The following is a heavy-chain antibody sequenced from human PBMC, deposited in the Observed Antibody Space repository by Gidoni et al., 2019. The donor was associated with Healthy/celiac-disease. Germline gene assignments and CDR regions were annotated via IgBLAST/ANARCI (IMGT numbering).Heavy chain of an antibody. CDR2: INPNSGGT. D-gene: IGHD6-13*01. Sequence: QVQLVQSGAEVKKPGASVKVSCKASGYTFTGYYMHWVRQAPGQGLEWMGWINPNSGGTNYAQKFQGRVTMTRDTSISTAYMELSRLRSDDTAVYYCARRVGSSSWYSGYNWFDPWGQETLVTVSS. CDR3: ARRVGSSSWYSGYNWFDP. CDR1: GYTFTGYY. V-gene: IGHV1-2*02. J-gene: IGHJ5*02.